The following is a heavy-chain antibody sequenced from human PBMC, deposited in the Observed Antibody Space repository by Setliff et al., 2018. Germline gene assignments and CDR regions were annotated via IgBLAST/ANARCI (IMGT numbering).Heavy chain of an antibody. CDR2: IYYSGST. V-gene: IGHV4-39*01. CDR3: ARMTGFLYTDV. CDR1: GGSSSSHY. D-gene: IGHD3-3*01. Sequence: SETLSLTCTVSGGSSSSHYWSWIRQPPGKGLEWIGSIYYSGSTYYNPSLKSRVTISVDTSKNQFSLKLSSVTAADTAVYYCARMTGFLYTDVWGKGTTVTVSS. J-gene: IGHJ6*03.